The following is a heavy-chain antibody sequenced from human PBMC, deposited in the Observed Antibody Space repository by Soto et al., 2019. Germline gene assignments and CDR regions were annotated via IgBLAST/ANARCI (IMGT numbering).Heavy chain of an antibody. CDR3: ARAWVVVTAPDY. J-gene: IGHJ4*02. V-gene: IGHV1-3*05. CDR2: INAGNGNT. CDR1: GYTFTSYA. Sequence: QVQLVQSGAEEKKPGASVKVSCKASGYTFTSYAMHWVRQAPGQRLEWMGWINAGNGNTKYSKKFQGRVTITRDTSASTADMELSSLRSEDTAVYYCARAWVVVTAPDYWGQGTLVTVSS. D-gene: IGHD2-21*02.